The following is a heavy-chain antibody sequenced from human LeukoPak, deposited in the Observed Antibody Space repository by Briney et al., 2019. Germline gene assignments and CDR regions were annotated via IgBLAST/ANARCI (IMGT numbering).Heavy chain of an antibody. J-gene: IGHJ5*02. D-gene: IGHD5-24*01. Sequence: PSETLSLTCTVSGGSISSSTYCWGWIRQPPGMGPEWIGSIWHSGTTYYNPSLKSRVTISVDTSKNQFSLKLTSVTAADTAVYYCARHTRVRDGYNLYCFDPWGQGTLVTVSS. V-gene: IGHV4-39*01. CDR1: GGSISSSTYC. CDR3: ARHTRVRDGYNLYCFDP. CDR2: IWHSGTT.